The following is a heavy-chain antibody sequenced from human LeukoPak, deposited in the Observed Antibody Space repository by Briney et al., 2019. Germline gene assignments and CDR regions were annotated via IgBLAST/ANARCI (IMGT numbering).Heavy chain of an antibody. Sequence: SETLSLTCTVSGGSISSYYWSWIRQPPGKGLEWIGYIYYSGSTNYNPSLKSRVTISVDTSKNQFSLRLSSVTAADTAVYYCARGGGSDAFDIWGQGTMVTVSS. D-gene: IGHD3-16*01. V-gene: IGHV4-59*01. CDR1: GGSISSYY. CDR2: IYYSGST. J-gene: IGHJ3*02. CDR3: ARGGGSDAFDI.